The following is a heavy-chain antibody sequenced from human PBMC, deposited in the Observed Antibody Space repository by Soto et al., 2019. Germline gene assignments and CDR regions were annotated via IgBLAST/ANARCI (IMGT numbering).Heavy chain of an antibody. J-gene: IGHJ4*02. CDR3: AKRVEYSSSTHYFDY. D-gene: IGHD6-6*01. CDR2: ISDSGGST. Sequence: EVQLLESGGGLVQPGGSLRLACAASGFTFSRYAMSWVRQAPGKGLEWVSAISDSGGSTYYADSVKGRFTISIDASKNPVYLQMTSLRAEDTAAYYCAKRVEYSSSTHYFDYWGQGTLVTVSS. CDR1: GFTFSRYA. V-gene: IGHV3-23*01.